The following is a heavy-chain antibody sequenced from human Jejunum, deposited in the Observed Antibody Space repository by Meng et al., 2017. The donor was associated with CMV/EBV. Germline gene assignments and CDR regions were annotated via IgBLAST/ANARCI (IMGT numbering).Heavy chain of an antibody. CDR1: GGTFSSYA. Sequence: SGGTFSSYAINWVRQAPGQGLEWMGGIILTLGIPSYAQKFQGRVTITADTSTSIAYMELSSLRSEDTAVYYCAREGDGYNDEERWVDYWGQGTLVTVSS. J-gene: IGHJ4*02. CDR3: AREGDGYNDEERWVDY. CDR2: IILTLGIP. D-gene: IGHD5-24*01. V-gene: IGHV1-69*10.